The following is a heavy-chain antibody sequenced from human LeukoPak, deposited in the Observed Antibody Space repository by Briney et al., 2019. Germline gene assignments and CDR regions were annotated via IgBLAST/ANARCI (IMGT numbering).Heavy chain of an antibody. V-gene: IGHV3-9*01. J-gene: IGHJ4*02. CDR1: GFTFDDYA. CDR3: AKGNGGSSWYGVDY. D-gene: IGHD6-13*01. CDR2: ISWNSGSI. Sequence: PGGSLRLSCAASGFTFDDYAMHWVRQAPGKGLEWVSGISWNSGSIGYADSVKGRFTISRDNAKNSLYLQMNSLRAEDTALYYCAKGNGGSSWYGVDYWGQGTLVTVSS.